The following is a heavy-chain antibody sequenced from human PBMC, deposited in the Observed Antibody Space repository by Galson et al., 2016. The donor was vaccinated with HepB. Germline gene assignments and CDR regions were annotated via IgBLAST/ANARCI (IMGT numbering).Heavy chain of an antibody. D-gene: IGHD5-12*01. CDR1: GFNFSSHG. CDR2: ISAEGGTQ. V-gene: IGHV3-30*18. J-gene: IGHJ4*02. CDR3: AKGGVATTECDY. Sequence: SLRLSCAASGFNFSSHGMQWVRQAPGKGLEWVAVISAEGGTQHYSDSVKGRFTLSRDNSKNTLYLQMNSLRAEDTAVYYCAKGGVATTECDYWGQGTLVTVSS.